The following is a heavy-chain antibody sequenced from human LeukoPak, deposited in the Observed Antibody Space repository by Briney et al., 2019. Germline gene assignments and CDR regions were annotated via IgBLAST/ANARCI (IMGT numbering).Heavy chain of an antibody. D-gene: IGHD1-26*01. CDR3: ARDQGGGRHARVALDI. V-gene: IGHV4-4*02. Sequence: PSDTLSLTCAVSGGSISSSNWWAWVRQPPGKGLEWIGEIYPSGSTNYNPSLKSRVTVSVDKSKNQFSLRLTSVTAADTAVYYCARDQGGGRHARVALDIWGQGTMVTVSS. J-gene: IGHJ3*02. CDR1: GGSISSSNW. CDR2: IYPSGST.